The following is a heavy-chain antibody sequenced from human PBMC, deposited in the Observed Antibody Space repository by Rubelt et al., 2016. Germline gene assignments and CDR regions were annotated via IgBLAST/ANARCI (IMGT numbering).Heavy chain of an antibody. J-gene: IGHJ4*02. Sequence: EVQVLESGGDLVQPGGSLRLSCAASGFNFNIYSMTWVRQAPGKGPEWVAKIKEDGSEQKYVDSLKGRFTISRDNAKNSLYLQMNGLRAEDTAVYFCARYSRAAGGYSGYDFDYWGQGALVTVSS. CDR2: IKEDGSEQ. D-gene: IGHD5-12*01. CDR3: ARYSRAAGGYSGYDFDY. CDR1: GFNFNIYS. V-gene: IGHV3-7*01.